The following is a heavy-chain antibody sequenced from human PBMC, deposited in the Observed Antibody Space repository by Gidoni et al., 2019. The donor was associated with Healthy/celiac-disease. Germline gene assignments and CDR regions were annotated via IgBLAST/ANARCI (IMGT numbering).Heavy chain of an antibody. V-gene: IGHV3-30-3*01. J-gene: IGHJ4*02. CDR2: ISYDGSNK. D-gene: IGHD4-17*01. CDR3: AREGWGDYEVYYFDY. Sequence: QVPLVASGGGLVHPGRSLRLSCAASGFTFSSYAMHWVRQVPGKGLEWVAVISYDGSNKYYADSVKGRFTISRDNSKNTLYLQMNSLRAEDTAVYYCAREGWGDYEVYYFDYWGQGTLVTVSS. CDR1: GFTFSSYA.